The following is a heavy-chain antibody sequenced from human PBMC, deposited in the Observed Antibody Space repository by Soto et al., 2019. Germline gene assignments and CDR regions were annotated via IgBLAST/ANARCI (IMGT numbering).Heavy chain of an antibody. CDR3: ASHGLRAARRDYYYYGMDV. CDR1: GGTFSSYA. V-gene: IGHV1-69*12. CDR2: IIPIFGTA. Sequence: QVQLVQSGAEVKKPGSSVKVSCKASGGTFSSYAISWVRQAPGQGLEWMGGIIPIFGTANYAQKFQGRVTITADEPXXXAXXELSSLRSEDTAVYYCASHGLRAARRDYYYYGMDVWGQGTTVTVSS. D-gene: IGHD6-6*01. J-gene: IGHJ6*02.